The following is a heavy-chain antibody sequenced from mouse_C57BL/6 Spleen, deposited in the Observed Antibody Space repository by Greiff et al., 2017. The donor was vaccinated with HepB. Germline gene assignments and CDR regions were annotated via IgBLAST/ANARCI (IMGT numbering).Heavy chain of an antibody. CDR3: ASTVVANFDV. D-gene: IGHD1-1*01. Sequence: QVQLQQSGPELVKPGASVKISCKASGYAFSSSWMNWVKQRPGKGLEWIGRIYPGDGDTNYKGKFKGKATLTADKSSSTAYMQLSSLTSEDSAVYFCASTVVANFDVWGTGTTVTVSS. V-gene: IGHV1-82*01. CDR1: GYAFSSSW. CDR2: IYPGDGDT. J-gene: IGHJ1*03.